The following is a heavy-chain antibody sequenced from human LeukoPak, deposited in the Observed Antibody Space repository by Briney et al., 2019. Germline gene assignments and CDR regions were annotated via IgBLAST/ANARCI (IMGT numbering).Heavy chain of an antibody. CDR1: GGSISSYY. V-gene: IGHV4-59*01. CDR2: IYYSGST. Sequence: SETLSLTCTVSGGSISSYYWSWIRQPPGKGLEWIGYIYYSGSTNYNPSLKSRVTISIDTSKNQFSLKLSSVTAADTAVYYCARVGGSGSYLHWFDPWGQGTLVTVSS. D-gene: IGHD3-10*01. J-gene: IGHJ5*02. CDR3: ARVGGSGSYLHWFDP.